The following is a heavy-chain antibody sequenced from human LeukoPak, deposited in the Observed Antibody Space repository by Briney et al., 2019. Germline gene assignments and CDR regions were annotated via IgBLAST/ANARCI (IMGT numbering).Heavy chain of an antibody. Sequence: SETLSLTCTVSGGSISSGDYYWSWIRQPPGKGLEWIGYIYYSGSTYYNPSLKSRVTISVDTSKNQFSLMLSSATAADTAVYYCARLTTSFRAFHIWGQGTMVTVSS. D-gene: IGHD1-1*01. CDR1: GGSISSGDYY. V-gene: IGHV4-30-4*01. CDR2: IYYSGST. CDR3: ARLTTSFRAFHI. J-gene: IGHJ3*02.